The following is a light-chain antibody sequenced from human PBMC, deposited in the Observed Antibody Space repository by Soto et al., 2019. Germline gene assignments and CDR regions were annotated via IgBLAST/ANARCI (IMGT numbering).Light chain of an antibody. CDR1: SSDLGSNNR. Sequence: QSVLTQPPSVSGSPGQSVTISCTGTSSDLGSNNRVSWYQQPPGTAPKLIIYEVNNRPSGVPDRFSGSKSGSAASLTISGLQTEDEADYYCSLYRPSSTLVGTLNKLTVL. CDR3: SLYRPSSTL. CDR2: EVN. J-gene: IGLJ1*01. V-gene: IGLV2-18*01.